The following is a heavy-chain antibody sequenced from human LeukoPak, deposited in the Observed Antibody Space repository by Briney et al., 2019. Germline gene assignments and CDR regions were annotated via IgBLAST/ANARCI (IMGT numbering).Heavy chain of an antibody. Sequence: NPGGSLRLSCAASGFTFSDYYMSWIRQAPGKGLEWVSYISSSGSTIYYADSVKGRFTISRENAKNSLYLQMNSLRAGDTAVYYCARAGYSSSWYESYFDYWGQGTLVTVSS. CDR2: ISSSGSTI. CDR1: GFTFSDYY. V-gene: IGHV3-11*04. CDR3: ARAGYSSSWYESYFDY. D-gene: IGHD6-13*01. J-gene: IGHJ4*02.